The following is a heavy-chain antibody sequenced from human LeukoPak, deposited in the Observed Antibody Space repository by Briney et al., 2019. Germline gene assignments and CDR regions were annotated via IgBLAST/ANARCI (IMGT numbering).Heavy chain of an antibody. Sequence: PGGSLRLSCAASGSIFSTYWMSWVRQAPGKGLECVANIKQDGSETHYVDSVKGRFTISRDNGRNSMYLQMNSLRAEDTAVYYCTRDRYYFGSGSYPWYFDLWGRGTLVTVSS. CDR2: IKQDGSET. CDR3: TRDRYYFGSGSYPWYFDL. D-gene: IGHD3-10*01. J-gene: IGHJ2*01. CDR1: GSIFSTYW. V-gene: IGHV3-7*01.